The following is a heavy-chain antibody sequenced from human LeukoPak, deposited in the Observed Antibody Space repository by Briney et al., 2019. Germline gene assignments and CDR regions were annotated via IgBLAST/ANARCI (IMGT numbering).Heavy chain of an antibody. CDR3: ARDRGLLWFGELSNYYVDV. Sequence: PSETLSLTCTVSGGSISSSSYYWGWIRQPPGKGLEWIGSIYYSGSTYYNPSLKSRVTMSVDTSKNQFSLKLSSVTAADTAVYYCARDRGLLWFGELSNYYVDVWGKGTTVTISS. D-gene: IGHD3-10*01. CDR1: GGSISSSSYY. V-gene: IGHV4-39*07. J-gene: IGHJ6*03. CDR2: IYYSGST.